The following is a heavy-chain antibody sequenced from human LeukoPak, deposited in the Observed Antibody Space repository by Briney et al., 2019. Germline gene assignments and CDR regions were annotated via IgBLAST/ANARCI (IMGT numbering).Heavy chain of an antibody. Sequence: GGSLRLSCVASGLTFSSYAWSWVRQAPGKGLEWVSGISGSGGSTYYAASVKGGFTISRDNSKNSLFLQTNSLRAEDTAVYYCAKETYSSGWYPYFDSWGQGTLVTVSS. CDR2: ISGSGGST. V-gene: IGHV3-23*01. CDR1: GLTFSSYA. CDR3: AKETYSSGWYPYFDS. J-gene: IGHJ4*02. D-gene: IGHD6-19*01.